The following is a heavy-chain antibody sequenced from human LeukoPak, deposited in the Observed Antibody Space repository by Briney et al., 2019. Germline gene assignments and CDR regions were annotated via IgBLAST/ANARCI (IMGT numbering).Heavy chain of an antibody. V-gene: IGHV4-39*01. CDR2: ISYSGST. D-gene: IGHD3-10*01. CDR3: ARQLNYGSGHGYFDL. CDR1: GGSITSSSYY. Sequence: SETLSLTCTVSGGSITSSSYYWGWIRQPPGKGLEGIASISYSGSTYYNPSLKSRVTISVDTSENQFSLKLSSVTAADTAVYFCARQLNYGSGHGYFDLWGQGTLVTVSS. J-gene: IGHJ4*02.